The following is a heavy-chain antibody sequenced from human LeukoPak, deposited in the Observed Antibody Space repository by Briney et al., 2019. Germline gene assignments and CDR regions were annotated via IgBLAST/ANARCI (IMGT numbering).Heavy chain of an antibody. J-gene: IGHJ4*02. CDR2: ISSSSSYI. CDR1: GFTFSSYN. Sequence: GGSLRLSCAASGFTFSSYNMNWVRQAPGKGLEWVSSISSSSSYIYYADSVKGRFTISRDNAKNPLYLQMNSLRAEDMAVYYCARDEGPDYGSGSYYINYWGQGTLVTVSS. V-gene: IGHV3-21*01. D-gene: IGHD3-10*01. CDR3: ARDEGPDYGSGSYYINY.